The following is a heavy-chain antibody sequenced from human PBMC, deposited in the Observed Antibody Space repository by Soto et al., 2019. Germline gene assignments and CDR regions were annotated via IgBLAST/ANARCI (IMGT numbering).Heavy chain of an antibody. CDR2: INPNSGGI. CDR3: ARNIAAAGTGDAFDI. CDR1: GYTFTGYY. Sequence: QVQLVQSGAEVKKPGASVKVSCKASGYTFTGYYMHWVRQAPGQGLEWMGWINPNSGGINYAQKFQGWVTMTRDTSISTAYMELSRLRSDDTAVYYCARNIAAAGTGDAFDIWGQGTMVTVSS. V-gene: IGHV1-2*04. D-gene: IGHD6-13*01. J-gene: IGHJ3*02.